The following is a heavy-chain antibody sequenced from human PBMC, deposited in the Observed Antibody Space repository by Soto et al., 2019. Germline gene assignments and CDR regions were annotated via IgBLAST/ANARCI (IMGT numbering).Heavy chain of an antibody. V-gene: IGHV4-59*01. CDR3: AREVAATLLLRYFDY. CDR1: GGSISSYY. CDR2: IYYSGST. D-gene: IGHD2-15*01. Sequence: SETLSLTCTVSGGSISSYYWSWIRQPPGKGLEWIGYIYYSGSTNYNPSLKSRVTISVDTSKNQFSLKLSSVTAADTAVYYCAREVAATLLLRYFDYWGQGTLVTVSS. J-gene: IGHJ4*02.